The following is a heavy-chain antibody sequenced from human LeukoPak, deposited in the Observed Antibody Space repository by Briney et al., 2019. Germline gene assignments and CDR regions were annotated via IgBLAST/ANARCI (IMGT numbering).Heavy chain of an antibody. D-gene: IGHD3-22*01. CDR2: ISNDGSNK. V-gene: IGHV3-30*04. J-gene: IGHJ4*02. CDR1: GFTFSSHA. CDR3: ARDHYDSSGYLFDY. Sequence: GRSLRLSCAASGFTFSSHAMLWVRQAPGKGLDWVALISNDGSNKYYADSVKGRFSISRDNSKSTLYLQMNSLRAEDTAVYYCARDHYDSSGYLFDYWGQGTLVSVSS.